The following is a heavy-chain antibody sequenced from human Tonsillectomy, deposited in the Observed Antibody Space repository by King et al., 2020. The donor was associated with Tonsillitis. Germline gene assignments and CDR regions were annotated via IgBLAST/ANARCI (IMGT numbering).Heavy chain of an antibody. J-gene: IGHJ6*03. D-gene: IGHD3-9*01. CDR3: AKTSTYYDILTGYSPYYYMDV. V-gene: IGHV4-59*01. CDR1: GGSISSYY. CDR2: IYYSGST. Sequence: QLQESGPGLVKPSETLSLTCTVSGGSISSYYWSWIRQPPGKGLEWIGFIYYSGSTNYNPSLKSQVTMSVDTSKNQFSLKLSSVTAADTAVYYCAKTSTYYDILTGYSPYYYMDVWGKGTTVTVSS.